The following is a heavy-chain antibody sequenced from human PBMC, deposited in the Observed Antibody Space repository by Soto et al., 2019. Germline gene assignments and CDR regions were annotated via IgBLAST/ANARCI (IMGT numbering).Heavy chain of an antibody. CDR1: GFTFNRYW. Sequence: EEQLVESGGGLIQPGGSLRLSCAASGFTFNRYWMHWVRQAPGRGLVWVSRSSSDGSSTSYADSVKGRFTISRDNARNTLYLQMNSLRAGDTAIYYCARGPPDYSSSGYVGDYWGQGTLITVSS. D-gene: IGHD6-13*01. CDR2: SSSDGSST. V-gene: IGHV3-74*01. CDR3: ARGPPDYSSSGYVGDY. J-gene: IGHJ4*02.